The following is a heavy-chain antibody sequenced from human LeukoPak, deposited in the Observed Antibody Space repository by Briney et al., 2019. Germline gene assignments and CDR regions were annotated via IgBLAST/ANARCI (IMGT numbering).Heavy chain of an antibody. D-gene: IGHD6-6*01. V-gene: IGHV3-72*01. J-gene: IGHJ6*02. CDR1: GFTFSDHY. CDR3: ARGGYSSSSFYGMDV. CDR2: TGNKANSYTT. Sequence: GGSLRLSCAASGFTFSDHYMDWVRQAPGQGLEWDGHTGNKANSYTTEYAASVKGRFTISRDDSKNSLCLQMNSLKTEDTAVYYCARGGYSSSSFYGMDVWGQGTTVTVSS.